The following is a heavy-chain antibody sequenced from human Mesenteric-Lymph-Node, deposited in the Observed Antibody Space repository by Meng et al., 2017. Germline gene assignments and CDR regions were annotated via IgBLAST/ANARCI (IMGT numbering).Heavy chain of an antibody. J-gene: IGHJ2*01. CDR3: ARGYYDSSGYGYWYFDL. V-gene: IGHV4-30-4*01. CDR2: IYYSGST. CDR1: GGSISSGDYY. Sequence: LQGSGPGLVKPSQTLSLTCTVSGGSISSGDYYWSWIRQPPGKGLGWIGYIYYSGSTYYNPSLKSRVTISVDTSKNQFSLKLSSVTAADTAVYYCARGYYDSSGYGYWYFDLWGRGTLVTVSS. D-gene: IGHD3-22*01.